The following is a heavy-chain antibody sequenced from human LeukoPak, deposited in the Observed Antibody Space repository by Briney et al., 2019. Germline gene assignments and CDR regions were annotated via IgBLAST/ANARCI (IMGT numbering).Heavy chain of an antibody. CDR3: ARIHLTGRGYAFDI. CDR2: IYTSGST. V-gene: IGHV4-61*02. D-gene: IGHD3-9*01. J-gene: IGHJ3*02. CDR1: GGSISSGSYY. Sequence: SETLSLTCTVSGGSISSGSYYWNWIRQPAGKGLEWIGRIYTSGSTNYNPSPKSRVTISVDTSKNQFSLKLSSVTAADTAVYYCARIHLTGRGYAFDIWGQGTMVTVSS.